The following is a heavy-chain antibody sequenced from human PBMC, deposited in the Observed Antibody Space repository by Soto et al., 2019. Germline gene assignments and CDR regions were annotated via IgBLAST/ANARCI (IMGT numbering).Heavy chain of an antibody. CDR2: FFHTGST. V-gene: IGHV4-31*03. D-gene: IGHD3-9*01. J-gene: IGHJ4*02. Sequence: TMCLTGRFAGASSSLQPFYLTWIRQLPGNCLEWLGYFFHTGSTFPNRSLRGRVAIFVDTSKNQFSLRLTSVTAADTAVYYCARASRGYSETGDYFYPIGFDHWSQGTLVTVSS. CDR3: ARASRGYSETGDYFYPIGFDH. CDR1: GASSSLQPFY.